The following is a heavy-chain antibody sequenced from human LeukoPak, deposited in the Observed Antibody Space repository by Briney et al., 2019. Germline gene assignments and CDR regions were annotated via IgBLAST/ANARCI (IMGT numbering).Heavy chain of an antibody. CDR1: GFTFSSYG. J-gene: IGHJ4*02. D-gene: IGHD6-13*01. CDR2: ISYDGSNK. V-gene: IGHV3-30*18. CDR3: AKVGIAAAGTPLDY. Sequence: GRSLRLSCAASGFTFSSYGMHWVRQAPGKGLEWVAVISYDGSNKHYADSVKGRFTISRDNSKNTLYLQMNSLRAEDTAVYYCAKVGIAAAGTPLDYWGQGTLVTVSS.